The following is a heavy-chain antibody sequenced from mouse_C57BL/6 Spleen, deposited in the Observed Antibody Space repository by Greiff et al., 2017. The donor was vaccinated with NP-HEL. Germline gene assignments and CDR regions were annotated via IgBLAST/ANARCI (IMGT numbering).Heavy chain of an antibody. D-gene: IGHD2-4*01. V-gene: IGHV5-4*01. Sequence: EVHLVESGGGLVKPGGSLKLSCAASGFTFSSYAMSWVRQTPEKRLEWVATISDGGSYTYYPDNVKGRFTISRDNAKNNLYLQMSHLKSEDTAMYYCARDYYDYDGPFDYWGQGTTLTVSS. CDR2: ISDGGSYT. CDR1: GFTFSSYA. CDR3: ARDYYDYDGPFDY. J-gene: IGHJ2*01.